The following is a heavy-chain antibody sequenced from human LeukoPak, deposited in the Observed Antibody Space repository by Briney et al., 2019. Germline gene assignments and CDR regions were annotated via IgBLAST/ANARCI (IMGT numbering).Heavy chain of an antibody. V-gene: IGHV4-59*08. CDR2: IYYSGST. D-gene: IGHD3-10*01. Sequence: SETLSLTCTVSGGSISSYYWSWIRQPPGKGLEWNGYIYYSGSTNYNPSLKSRVTISVDTSKNQFSLKLSSVTAADTAVYYCARRRSGELISKGYYYYYMDVWGKGTTVTVSS. CDR3: ARRRSGELISKGYYYYYMDV. J-gene: IGHJ6*03. CDR1: GGSISSYY.